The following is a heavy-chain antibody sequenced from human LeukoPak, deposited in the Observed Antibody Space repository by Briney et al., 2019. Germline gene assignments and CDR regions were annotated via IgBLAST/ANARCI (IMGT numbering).Heavy chain of an antibody. CDR2: ITSSGTTI. CDR3: ASWGYCSSISCYGGNWFDP. V-gene: IGHV3-48*03. J-gene: IGHJ5*02. D-gene: IGHD2-2*01. Sequence: GGSLRLSCAASGFTFSSYEMNWVRQALGKGLEWVSYITSSGTTIYYADSVRGRFTISRDNAKNSLYLQMNSLRAEDTAVYYCASWGYCSSISCYGGNWFDPWGQGTLVTVSS. CDR1: GFTFSSYE.